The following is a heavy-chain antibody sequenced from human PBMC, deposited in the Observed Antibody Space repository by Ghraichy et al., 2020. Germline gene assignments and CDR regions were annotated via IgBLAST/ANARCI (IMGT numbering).Heavy chain of an antibody. CDR1: GFSLSNARVG. D-gene: IGHD3-22*01. J-gene: IGHJ4*02. CDR2: IFSNDER. V-gene: IGHV2-26*01. Sequence: GPTLVKPTETLTLTCTVSGFSLSNARVGVSWIRQPPGKALEWLAHIFSNDERSYNTSLRTRLTISKDTSKSQVVLTMTNMDPVDTGTYFCARIHSYYYDTSGYYYAYYFDFWGQGTLVAVSS. CDR3: ARIHSYYYDTSGYYYAYYFDF.